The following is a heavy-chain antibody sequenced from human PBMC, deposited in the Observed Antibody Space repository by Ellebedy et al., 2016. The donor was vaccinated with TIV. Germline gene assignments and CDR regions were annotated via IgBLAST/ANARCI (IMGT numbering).Heavy chain of an antibody. Sequence: GSLRLSXTVSGGSISSYYWSWIRQPPGKGLEWIGYIYYSGSTNYNPSLKSRVTISVDTSKNQFSLKLSSVTAADTAVYYCARKAQYSSGPSGMDVWGQGTTVTVSS. CDR1: GGSISSYY. CDR3: ARKAQYSSGPSGMDV. D-gene: IGHD6-19*01. V-gene: IGHV4-59*01. CDR2: IYYSGST. J-gene: IGHJ6*02.